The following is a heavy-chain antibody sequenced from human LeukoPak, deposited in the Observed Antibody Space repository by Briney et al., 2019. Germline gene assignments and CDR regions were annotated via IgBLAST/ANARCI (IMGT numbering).Heavy chain of an antibody. CDR2: IIPIFGTA. CDR1: GGTFSSYA. CDR3: ARDWGYYDSSGYRPVAFDI. Sequence: GASVKVSCKASGGTFSSYAISWVRQAPGQGLEWMGGIIPIFGTANYAQKFQGRVTITTDESTSTAYMELSSLRSEDTAVYYCARDWGYYDSSGYRPVAFDIWGQGTMVTVSS. J-gene: IGHJ3*02. V-gene: IGHV1-69*05. D-gene: IGHD3-22*01.